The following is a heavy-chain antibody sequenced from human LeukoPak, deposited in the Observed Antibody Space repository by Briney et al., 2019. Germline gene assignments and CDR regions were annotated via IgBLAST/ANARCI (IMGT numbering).Heavy chain of an antibody. Sequence: ASVKVSCKASGGTFSSYAISCVRQAPGQGLEWMGGIIPIFGTANYAQKCQGRVTITADKSTSTAYMALSSLRSEDTAVYYCARDLDYGDPSWGQGTLVTVSS. D-gene: IGHD4-17*01. V-gene: IGHV1-69*06. CDR3: ARDLDYGDPS. CDR1: GGTFSSYA. CDR2: IIPIFGTA. J-gene: IGHJ5*02.